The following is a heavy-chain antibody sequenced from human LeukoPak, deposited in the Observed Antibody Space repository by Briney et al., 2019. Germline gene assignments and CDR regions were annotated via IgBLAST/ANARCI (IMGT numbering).Heavy chain of an antibody. Sequence: SVKVSXKASGGTFSSYAISWMRQAPGQGLEWMGGIIPIFGTANYAQKFQGRVTITADESTSTAYMELSSLRSEDTAVYYCARGYQLLYLDWFDPWGQGTLVTVSS. CDR3: ARGYQLLYLDWFDP. J-gene: IGHJ5*02. CDR1: GGTFSSYA. CDR2: IIPIFGTA. D-gene: IGHD2-2*02. V-gene: IGHV1-69*13.